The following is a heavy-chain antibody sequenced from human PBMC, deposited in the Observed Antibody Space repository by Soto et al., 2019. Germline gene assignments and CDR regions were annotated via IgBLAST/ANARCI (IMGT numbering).Heavy chain of an antibody. D-gene: IGHD1-1*01. Sequence: SETLSLTCTVSGGSISSYYWSWIRQPPGKGLEWIGYIYYSGSTNYNPSLKSRVTISVDTSKNQFSLKLSSVTAADTAVYYCARGVWKYFDYWGQGTLVTVSS. CDR3: ARGVWKYFDY. V-gene: IGHV4-59*01. CDR2: IYYSGST. J-gene: IGHJ4*02. CDR1: GGSISSYY.